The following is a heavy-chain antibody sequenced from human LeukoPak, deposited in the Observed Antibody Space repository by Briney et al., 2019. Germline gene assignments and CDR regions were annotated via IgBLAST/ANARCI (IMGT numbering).Heavy chain of an antibody. V-gene: IGHV3-7*01. D-gene: IGHD1-14*01. CDR3: TRSPLRRSDS. CDR2: IKEDGSQK. Sequence: QPGGSLRLSCAASGFSFSSYAMNWVRQASGNGLEWVADIKEDGSQKRYMDSMKGRFTISRDNTKNSLYLQMDSLRAEDTAVYYCTRSPLRRSDSWGQGTLVTVSS. J-gene: IGHJ4*02. CDR1: GFSFSSYA.